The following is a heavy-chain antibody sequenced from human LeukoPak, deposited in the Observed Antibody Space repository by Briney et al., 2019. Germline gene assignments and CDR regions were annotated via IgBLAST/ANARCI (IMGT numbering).Heavy chain of an antibody. V-gene: IGHV4-31*03. CDR1: GGSISSGGYY. CDR3: ARDASLITMVRGVTYDAFDI. D-gene: IGHD3-10*01. Sequence: SETLSLTCTVSGGSISSGGYYWSWIRQHPGKGLEWMGYIYYSGSTYYNPSLKSRVTISVDTSKNQFSLKLSFVTAADTAVYYCARDASLITMVRGVTYDAFDIWGQGTMVTVSS. CDR2: IYYSGST. J-gene: IGHJ3*02.